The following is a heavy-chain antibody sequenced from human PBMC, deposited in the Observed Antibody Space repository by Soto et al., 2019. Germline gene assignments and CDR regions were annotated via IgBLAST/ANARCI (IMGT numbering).Heavy chain of an antibody. CDR3: ARHGSGVGARPLYY. CDR1: GFSLSNARMG. V-gene: IGHV2-26*01. CDR2: IFSNDEK. Sequence: QVTLKESGPVLVKPTETLTLTCTVSGFSLSNARMGVSWIRQPPGKALEWLAHIFSNDEKSYSTSLKSRPTNSKDTSKSQVVITMTNMDPGDTATYSCARHGSGVGARPLYYWGQGTLVTVSA. D-gene: IGHD1-26*01. J-gene: IGHJ4*02.